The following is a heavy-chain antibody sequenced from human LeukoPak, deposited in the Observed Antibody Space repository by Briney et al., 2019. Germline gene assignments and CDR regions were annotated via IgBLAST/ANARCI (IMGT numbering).Heavy chain of an antibody. CDR3: ASRIIELKKRAIIMGLEDNWFDP. J-gene: IGHJ5*02. CDR2: INTNTGNP. D-gene: IGHD1-26*01. CDR1: GYTFTSYA. Sequence: ASVKVSCKASGYTFTSYAMNWVRQAPGQGLEWMGWINTNTGNPTYAQGFTGRFVFSLDTSVSTAYLQISSLKAEDTAVYYCASRIIELKKRAIIMGLEDNWFDPWGQGTLVTVSS. V-gene: IGHV7-4-1*02.